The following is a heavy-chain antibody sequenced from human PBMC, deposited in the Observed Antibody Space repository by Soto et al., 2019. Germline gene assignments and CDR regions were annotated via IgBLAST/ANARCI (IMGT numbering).Heavy chain of an antibody. CDR3: AGWGQQNC. Sequence: GGSLRLSCGASGFIFNKYWMNWVRQAPGKGLERVANINPEGSGKQYVDSVKGRFTMSRDNAKNSLYLQMNSLRAEDTAVYYCAGWGQQNCWGLGTLVTVSS. J-gene: IGHJ4*02. V-gene: IGHV3-7*05. CDR1: GFIFNKYW. D-gene: IGHD3-16*01. CDR2: INPEGSGK.